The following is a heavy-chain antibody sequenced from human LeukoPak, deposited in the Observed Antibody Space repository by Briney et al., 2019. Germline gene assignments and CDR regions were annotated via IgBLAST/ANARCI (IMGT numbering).Heavy chain of an antibody. CDR1: GGSISSYY. J-gene: IGHJ6*02. CDR2: IYYTGST. Sequence: SETLSLTCSVSGGSISSYYWDWIRQPPGKGLEWIGYIYYTGSTNYNPSLKSRVTISVDTSKNQFSLKLSSVTAADTAVYYCATGVSGYYYGMDDWGQGTTVTVSS. D-gene: IGHD3-3*01. CDR3: ATGVSGYYYGMDD. V-gene: IGHV4-59*01.